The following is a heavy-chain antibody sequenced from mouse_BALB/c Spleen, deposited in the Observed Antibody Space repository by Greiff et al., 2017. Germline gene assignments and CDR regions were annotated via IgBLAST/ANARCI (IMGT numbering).Heavy chain of an antibody. CDR3: ARSTVVGDYYAMDY. Sequence: EVKLQESGGGLVQPGGSRKLSCAASGFTFSSFGMHWVRQAPEKGLEWVAYISSGSSTIYYADTVKGRFTISRDNPKNTLFLQMTSLRSEDTAMYYCARSTVVGDYYAMDYWGQGTSVTVSS. CDR2: ISSGSSTI. V-gene: IGHV5-17*02. CDR1: GFTFSSFG. J-gene: IGHJ4*01. D-gene: IGHD1-1*01.